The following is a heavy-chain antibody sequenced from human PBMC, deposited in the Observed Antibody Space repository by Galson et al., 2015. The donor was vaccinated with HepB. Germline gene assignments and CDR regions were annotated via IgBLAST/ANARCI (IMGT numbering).Heavy chain of an antibody. D-gene: IGHD1-20*01. CDR3: ARGPYNWNVD. CDR1: GGTFSSYA. CDR2: IIPIFGTA. Sequence: SVKVSCKASGGTFSSYAISWVRQAPGQGLEWMGGIIPIFGTANYAQKFQGRVTITADESTSTAYMELSRLSSDDTAVYYCARGPYNWNVDWGQGTLVTVSS. V-gene: IGHV1-69*13. J-gene: IGHJ4*02.